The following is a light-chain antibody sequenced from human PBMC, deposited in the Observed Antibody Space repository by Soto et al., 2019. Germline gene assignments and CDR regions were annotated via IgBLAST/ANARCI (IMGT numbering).Light chain of an antibody. V-gene: IGKV3-11*01. J-gene: IGKJ5*01. CDR2: NAS. CDR3: QQRGDWPPIT. Sequence: EMEFKQSPATMSWSPGERAILSCRASQSVSTFLAWFQQKPGQPPRLLIYNASNRTTGIPARFSGSGSGTDFTLTISSLEPEDFAVYYCQQRGDWPPITFGRGTRLEIK. CDR1: QSVSTF.